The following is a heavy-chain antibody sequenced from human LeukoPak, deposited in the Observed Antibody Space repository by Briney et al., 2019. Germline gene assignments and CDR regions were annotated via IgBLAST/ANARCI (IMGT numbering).Heavy chain of an antibody. D-gene: IGHD6-13*01. CDR1: GYTFTSSD. CDR3: ARSSSTWYGGLQ. CDR2: MDPNSAST. J-gene: IGHJ4*02. Sequence: ASVKVSCKASGYTFTSSDINWVRQATGQRLEWIGWMDPNSASTGNAQKFQGRVTMTRDTSVTTAYMELSSLTSEDTAVYFCARSSSTWYGGLQWGQGTLVTVSS. V-gene: IGHV1-8*01.